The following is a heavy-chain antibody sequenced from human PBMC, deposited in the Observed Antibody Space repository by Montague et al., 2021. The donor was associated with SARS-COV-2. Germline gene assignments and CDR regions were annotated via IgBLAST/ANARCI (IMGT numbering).Heavy chain of an antibody. CDR3: ARELTYYGMDV. D-gene: IGHD2-21*02. J-gene: IGHJ6*02. CDR1: GFTFSSYA. Sequence: SLRLSCAASGFTFSSYAMHWVRQAPGKGLVWVAVILYDGSNKYYADSVKGRFTISRDNSKNTLYLQMNSLRAEDTAVYYCARELTYYGMDVWGQGTTVTVSS. V-gene: IGHV3-30-3*01. CDR2: ILYDGSNK.